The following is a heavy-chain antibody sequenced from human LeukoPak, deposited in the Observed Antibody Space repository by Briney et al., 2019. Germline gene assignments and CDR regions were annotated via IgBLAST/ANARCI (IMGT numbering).Heavy chain of an antibody. J-gene: IGHJ6*03. CDR2: ISASGHYI. CDR3: ARDGSWGDYQFYFYMDV. CDR1: GFTFGSFA. D-gene: IGHD2-2*01. Sequence: GGSLRLSCAASGFTFGSFAMSWVRQAPGKGLEWLSGISASGHYIYNADSVKGRFTISRDNSKNTLYIEMNSLRAEDTAVYYCARDGSWGDYQFYFYMDVWGKGTTVTVSS. V-gene: IGHV3-23*01.